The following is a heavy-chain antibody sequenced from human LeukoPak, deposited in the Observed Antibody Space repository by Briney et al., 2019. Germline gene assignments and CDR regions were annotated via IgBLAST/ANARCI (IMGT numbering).Heavy chain of an antibody. D-gene: IGHD1-26*01. V-gene: IGHV1-69*05. CDR1: GGTFSSYA. Sequence: GASVKVSCKASGGTFSSYAISWVRQAPAQGLEWMGGIIPIFGTANYAQKFQGRVTITTDESTSTAYMELSSLRSEDTAVYYCARGRDSGSYSDAFDIWGQGTMVTVSS. CDR2: IIPIFGTA. J-gene: IGHJ3*02. CDR3: ARGRDSGSYSDAFDI.